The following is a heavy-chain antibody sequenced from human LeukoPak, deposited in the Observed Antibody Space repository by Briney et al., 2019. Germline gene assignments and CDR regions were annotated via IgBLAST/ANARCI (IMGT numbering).Heavy chain of an antibody. CDR2: INPNSGGS. J-gene: IGHJ4*02. CDR1: GYTFTDYY. Sequence: ASVKVSCKASGYTFTDYYMHWVRQAPGQGLEWMGRINPNSGGSNYAQEFQGRVTMTRDTSISTAYMELNRLRSEDTAVYYCARECCSDGSCYSGGYWGQGTLVTVSS. D-gene: IGHD2-15*01. V-gene: IGHV1-2*06. CDR3: ARECCSDGSCYSGGY.